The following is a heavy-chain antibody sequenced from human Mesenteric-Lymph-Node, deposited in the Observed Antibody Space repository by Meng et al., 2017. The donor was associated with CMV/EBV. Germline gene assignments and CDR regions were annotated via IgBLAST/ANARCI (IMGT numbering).Heavy chain of an antibody. CDR3: AKDTGRNTYGPNWSDP. J-gene: IGHJ5*02. Sequence: GESLKISCAASGFTFSSYGMHWVRQAPGKGLEWVTFIRFDGVHKYYTDSVKGRFTISRDNSKDTLYLQMNSLRAEDTALYYCAKDTGRNTYGPNWSDPWGQGTLVTVSS. CDR2: IRFDGVHK. V-gene: IGHV3-30*02. D-gene: IGHD5-18*01. CDR1: GFTFSSYG.